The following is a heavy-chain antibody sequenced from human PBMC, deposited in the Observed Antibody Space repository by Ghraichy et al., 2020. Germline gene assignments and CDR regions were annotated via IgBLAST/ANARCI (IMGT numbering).Heavy chain of an antibody. D-gene: IGHD6-13*01. J-gene: IGHJ5*02. CDR1: GGSISSSSYY. CDR2: IYYSGST. Sequence: SETLSLTCTVSGGSISSSSYYWGWIRQPPGKGLEWIGSIYYSGSTYYNPSLKGRVTISVDTSKNQFSLKLSSVTAADTAVYYCARRGYSDWFDPWGQGTLVTVSS. V-gene: IGHV4-39*01. CDR3: ARRGYSDWFDP.